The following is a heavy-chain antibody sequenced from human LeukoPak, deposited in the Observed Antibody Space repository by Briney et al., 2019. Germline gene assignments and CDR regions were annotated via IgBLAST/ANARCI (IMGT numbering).Heavy chain of an antibody. V-gene: IGHV1-69*01. CDR1: GGTFSSSA. J-gene: IGHJ4*02. CDR3: ARGSESQLLLFDY. D-gene: IGHD2-15*01. CDR2: IIPIFGTA. Sequence: SVKVSCKASGGTFSSSAISWVRQAPGQGLEWMGGIIPIFGTANYAQKFQGRVTNTADESTSTAYMELSSLRSEDTAVYYCARGSESQLLLFDYWGQGTLVTVSS.